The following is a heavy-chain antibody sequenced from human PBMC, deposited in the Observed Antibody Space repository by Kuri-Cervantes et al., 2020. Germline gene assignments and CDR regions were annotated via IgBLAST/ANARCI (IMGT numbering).Heavy chain of an antibody. J-gene: IGHJ6*02. V-gene: IGHV3-13*01. D-gene: IGHD6-19*01. CDR2: IGTAGDT. Sequence: GGSLRLSCAASGFTFSSYDMRWVRQATGKGLEWVSAIGTAGDTYYPGSVKGRFTISRDNSENTLYLQMSGLRAEDTAVYYCAKASRYSSGWSGDNMDVWGQGTMVTVSS. CDR3: AKASRYSSGWSGDNMDV. CDR1: GFTFSSYD.